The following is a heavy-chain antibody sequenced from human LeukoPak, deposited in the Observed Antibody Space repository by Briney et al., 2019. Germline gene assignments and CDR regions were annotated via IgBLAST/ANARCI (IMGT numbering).Heavy chain of an antibody. CDR1: GFTFSSYW. Sequence: PGGSLRLSCAASGFTFSSYWMHWVRQAPGKGLVWVSRINSDGSSTSYADSVKGRFTISRDNAKNTLYLQMNSLRAEDTAVYYCARAGELRYFDWLGDPRSEPYGMDVWGQGTTVTVSS. J-gene: IGHJ6*02. CDR2: INSDGSST. D-gene: IGHD3-9*01. CDR3: ARAGELRYFDWLGDPRSEPYGMDV. V-gene: IGHV3-74*01.